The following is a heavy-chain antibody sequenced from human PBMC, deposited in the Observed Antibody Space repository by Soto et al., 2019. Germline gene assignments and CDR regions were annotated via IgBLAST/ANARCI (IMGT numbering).Heavy chain of an antibody. CDR2: IDPSDSYT. CDR1: GYSFTSYW. V-gene: IGHV5-10-1*01. Sequence: GESLKISCKGSGYSFTSYWISWVRQMPGKGLEWMGRIDPSDSYTNYSPSFQGHVTISADKSISTAYLQWSSLKASDTAVYYCASKSSVDTAMVRDYYYGMDVWGQGTTVTVSS. J-gene: IGHJ6*02. CDR3: ASKSSVDTAMVRDYYYGMDV. D-gene: IGHD5-18*01.